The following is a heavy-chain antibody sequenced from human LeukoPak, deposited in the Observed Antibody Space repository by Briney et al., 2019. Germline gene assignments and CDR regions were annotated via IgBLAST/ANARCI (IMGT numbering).Heavy chain of an antibody. D-gene: IGHD1/OR15-1a*01. CDR3: AKDSPSRTATTEVPVDY. Sequence: GGSLRLSCAASGFSFRDYTMNWVRQAPGKGLQWLASISSSSSYIYFANSVRGRFTISRDNAKNSLYLQMNSLRAEDTAVYYCAKDSPSRTATTEVPVDYWGQGTLVTVSS. V-gene: IGHV3-21*01. J-gene: IGHJ4*02. CDR1: GFSFRDYT. CDR2: ISSSSSYI.